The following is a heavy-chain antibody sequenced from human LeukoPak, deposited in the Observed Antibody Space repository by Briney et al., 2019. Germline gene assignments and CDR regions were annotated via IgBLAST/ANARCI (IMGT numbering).Heavy chain of an antibody. Sequence: ASVKVSCKASGYTFTGYYMHWVRQAPGQGLEWMGWISPNSGGTNYAQKFQGRVTMTRDTSISTAYMELSRLRSDDTAVYYCARDSGYCSSTSCLVWFDPWGQGTLVTVSS. J-gene: IGHJ5*02. V-gene: IGHV1-2*02. CDR3: ARDSGYCSSTSCLVWFDP. CDR2: ISPNSGGT. D-gene: IGHD2-2*03. CDR1: GYTFTGYY.